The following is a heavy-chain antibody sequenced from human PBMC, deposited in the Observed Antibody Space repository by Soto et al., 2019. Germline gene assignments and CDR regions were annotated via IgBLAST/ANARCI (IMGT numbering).Heavy chain of an antibody. CDR2: FYSSGSI. J-gene: IGHJ5*02. Sequence: QILLKESGPGLVKPSQTLSLTCSVSGYSITAGGYYWSWIRQHPGKGLEWIGSFYSSGSIIYNPSLKSRVSISGVTSRNQFSMTLTSVTAADTALYYCARMYSSGSGWFHPWGQGTLVTVSS. CDR3: ARMYSSGSGWFHP. D-gene: IGHD3-22*01. CDR1: GYSITAGGYY. V-gene: IGHV4-31*03.